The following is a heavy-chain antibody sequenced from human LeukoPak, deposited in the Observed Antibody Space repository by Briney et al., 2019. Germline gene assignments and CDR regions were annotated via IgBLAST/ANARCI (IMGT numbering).Heavy chain of an antibody. CDR2: ISGGGGST. D-gene: IGHD3-22*01. CDR3: AKGRPHYYDSSGYYYFDY. CDR1: GFTFSSYA. V-gene: IGHV3-23*01. J-gene: IGHJ4*02. Sequence: GGSLRLSCAASGFTFSSYAMSWVRQAPGKGLEWVSAISGGGGSTYYADSVKGRFTISRDNSKNTLYLQMNSLRAEDTAVYYCAKGRPHYYDSSGYYYFDYWGQATLVTVSS.